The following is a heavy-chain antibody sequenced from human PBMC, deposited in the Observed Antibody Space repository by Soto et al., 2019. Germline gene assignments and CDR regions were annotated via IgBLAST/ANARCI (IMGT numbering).Heavy chain of an antibody. J-gene: IGHJ6*02. Sequence: WGSLRLSCAASVFTFSTCHMNWVRQARGKGLEWVSYIHSGGSRIYYADSVKGRFTISRDNAKNSLYLQMNSLRAEDTAVYYCARDGSTVTTNYHYAMDVWGQGTTVTVSS. D-gene: IGHD4-17*01. CDR1: VFTFSTCH. CDR3: ARDGSTVTTNYHYAMDV. CDR2: IHSGGSRI. V-gene: IGHV3-48*03.